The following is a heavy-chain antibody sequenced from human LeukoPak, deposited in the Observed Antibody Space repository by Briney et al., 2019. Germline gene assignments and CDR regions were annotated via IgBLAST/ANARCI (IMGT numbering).Heavy chain of an antibody. J-gene: IGHJ4*02. CDR2: SYHSGST. CDR3: ARGRDENSGSYYNEVYYFDY. Sequence: SETLSLTCTVSGGSISSSNWWSWVRQPPGKGLEWIGESYHSGSTNYNPSLKSRVTISVDKSKNQFSLKLSSVTAADTAVYYCARGRDENSGSYYNEVYYFDYWGQGTLVTVSS. CDR1: GGSISSSNW. D-gene: IGHD1-26*01. V-gene: IGHV4-4*02.